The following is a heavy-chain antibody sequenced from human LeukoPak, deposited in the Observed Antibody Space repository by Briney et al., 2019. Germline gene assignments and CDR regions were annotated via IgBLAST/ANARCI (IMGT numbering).Heavy chain of an antibody. CDR2: ISSSGSTI. CDR3: ARAFVDTAMVNYYGMDV. D-gene: IGHD5-18*01. CDR1: GFTFSYYY. Sequence: GGSLIFSCAAAGFTFSYYYMSWIRQPAGEVLEWVSYISSSGSTIYYADSVKGRFTISRDNAKNSLYLQMASLRAEDTAVYYCARAFVDTAMVNYYGMDVWGQGTTVTVSS. J-gene: IGHJ6*02. V-gene: IGHV3-11*01.